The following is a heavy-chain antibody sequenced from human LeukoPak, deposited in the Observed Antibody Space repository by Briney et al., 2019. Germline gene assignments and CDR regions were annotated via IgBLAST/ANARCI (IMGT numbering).Heavy chain of an antibody. CDR2: IYYSGST. Sequence: PDTLCLTRTVSRGTISIYYWSSIRQPPGHRLGWIGYIYYSGSTNYNPSLKSRVTISVDTSKNQFSLKLSSVTAADTAVYYCARLHISNCYIFDYWGQGTLVTVSS. J-gene: IGHJ4*02. CDR1: RGTISIYY. D-gene: IGHD6-13*01. V-gene: IGHV4-59*07. CDR3: ARLHISNCYIFDY.